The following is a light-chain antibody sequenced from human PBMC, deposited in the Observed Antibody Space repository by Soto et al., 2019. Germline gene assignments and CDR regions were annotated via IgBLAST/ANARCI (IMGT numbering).Light chain of an antibody. Sequence: ERVMTQSPGTLSVSLGERATLSCRASQSVISNLAWYQQKPGQAPRLLIYGASSRATGIPDRFSGSGSGTDFTLTISRLEPEDFAVYYCQQYGSSHPTWTFGQVSNVDIK. CDR3: QQYGSSHPTWT. V-gene: IGKV3-20*01. CDR2: GAS. J-gene: IGKJ1*01. CDR1: QSVISN.